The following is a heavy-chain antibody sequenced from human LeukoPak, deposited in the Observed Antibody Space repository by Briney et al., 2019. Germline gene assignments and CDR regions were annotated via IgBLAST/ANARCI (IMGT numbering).Heavy chain of an antibody. CDR3: AKAKITLIVVANPNSGALDI. Sequence: PGGSLRLSCAASGFTFRVYAMTWVRQVPGKGLEWVSGISCSGSSTYSADSVKGRFTISRDNSNNTLYLQMNSLRAEDTALYYCAKAKITLIVVANPNSGALDIWGQGTMVTVSS. V-gene: IGHV3-23*01. CDR1: GFTFRVYA. CDR2: ISCSGSST. D-gene: IGHD3-22*01. J-gene: IGHJ3*02.